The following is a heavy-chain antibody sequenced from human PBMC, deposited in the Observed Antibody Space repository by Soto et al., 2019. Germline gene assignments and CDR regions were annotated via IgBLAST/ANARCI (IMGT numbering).Heavy chain of an antibody. D-gene: IGHD2-15*01. CDR2: ISGSGGST. J-gene: IGHJ4*02. CDR3: AKDRGGVVVVSPFDY. CDR1: GFTFSSYA. Sequence: GGSLRLSCAASGFTFSSYAMSWVPQAPGKGLEWVSAISGSGGSTYYADSVKGRFTISRDNSKNTLYLQMNSLRAEDTAVYYCAKDRGGVVVVSPFDYWGQGTLVTVSS. V-gene: IGHV3-23*01.